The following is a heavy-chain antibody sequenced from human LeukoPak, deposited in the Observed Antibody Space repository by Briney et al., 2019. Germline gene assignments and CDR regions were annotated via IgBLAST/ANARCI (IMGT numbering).Heavy chain of an antibody. Sequence: GGSLRLSCAASGFTFNTYAMHWVRQAPGKGLEYASAISPNGRSTYYADSVKGRFTISRDNSKSTLFLQMGSLRTDDMALYYCAREAPGGRFRPDYWGQGTLVTVSS. CDR1: GFTFNTYA. CDR3: AREAPGGRFRPDY. CDR2: ISPNGRST. V-gene: IGHV3-64*02. J-gene: IGHJ4*02. D-gene: IGHD3-10*01.